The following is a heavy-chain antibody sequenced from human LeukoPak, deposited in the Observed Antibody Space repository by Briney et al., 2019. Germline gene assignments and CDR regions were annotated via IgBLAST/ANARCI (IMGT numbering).Heavy chain of an antibody. V-gene: IGHV3-30-3*01. CDR3: ARDGIVGSPLFKFDY. CDR1: GFTFNNYA. CDR2: ISFDGGNK. Sequence: GRSLRLSCAASGFTFNNYAIHWVRQAPGKGLEWVAIISFDGGNKYYADSVKGRFTISRDNSKDTLYLQMNSLRAEDTAVYYCARDGIVGSPLFKFDYWGQGTLVTVSS. J-gene: IGHJ4*02. D-gene: IGHD1-26*01.